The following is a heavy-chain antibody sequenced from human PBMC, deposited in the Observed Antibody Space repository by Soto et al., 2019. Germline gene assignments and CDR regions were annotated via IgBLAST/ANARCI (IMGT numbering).Heavy chain of an antibody. CDR3: ARGRTGCEVWGGYYYYYCGLEV. CDR2: MNPNSGNT. D-gene: IGHD3-3*01. Sequence: SSVKVSCKASGHTFTSYDINWVPQATGQRLEWMGWMNPNSGNTGYAQKFQGRVTMTRNTSTSTAYMELSSLRSEDTAVYYCARGRTGCEVWGGYYYYYCGLEVWEQGPTGIV. CDR1: GHTFTSYD. J-gene: IGHJ6*01. V-gene: IGHV1-8*01.